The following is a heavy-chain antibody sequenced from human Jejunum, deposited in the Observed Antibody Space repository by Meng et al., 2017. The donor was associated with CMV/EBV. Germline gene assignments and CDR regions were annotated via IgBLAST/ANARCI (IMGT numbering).Heavy chain of an antibody. Sequence: SGFSFSDYAMGWVRPAPGKGLEWVSSISGSGGSIQYADSVKRRFTISRDNSKNTLYLQMNSLRDEDTAMYYCAKGSALGGSYYFDYWGQGTLVTVSS. D-gene: IGHD1-26*01. J-gene: IGHJ4*02. CDR3: AKGSALGGSYYFDY. V-gene: IGHV3-23*01. CDR2: ISGSGGSI. CDR1: GFSFSDYA.